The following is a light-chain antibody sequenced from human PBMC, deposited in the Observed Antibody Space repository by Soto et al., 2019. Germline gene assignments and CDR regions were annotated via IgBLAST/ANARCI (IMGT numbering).Light chain of an antibody. CDR2: EVS. CDR1: SSDVGGYNY. CDR3: SSYTSSSKV. J-gene: IGLJ1*01. Sequence: QSELTRPASVSGSPGQSITISCTGTSSDVGGYNYVSWYQQHPGKAPKLMIYEVSNRPSGVSNRFSGSKSGNTASLTISGLQAEDEADYYCSSYTSSSKVFGTGTNVTVL. V-gene: IGLV2-14*01.